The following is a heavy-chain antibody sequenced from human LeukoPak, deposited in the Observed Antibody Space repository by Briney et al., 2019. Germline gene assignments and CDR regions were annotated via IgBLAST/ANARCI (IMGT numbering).Heavy chain of an antibody. CDR3: AKDDAFDI. V-gene: IGHV3-30*18. CDR2: ISYDGSNK. J-gene: IGHJ3*02. Sequence: GGSLRLSRAASGFTFSSYGMHWVRQAPGKGLEWVAVISYDGSNKYYADSVKGRFTISRDNSKNTLYLQMNSLRAEDTAVYYCAKDDAFDIWGQGTMVTVSS. CDR1: GFTFSSYG.